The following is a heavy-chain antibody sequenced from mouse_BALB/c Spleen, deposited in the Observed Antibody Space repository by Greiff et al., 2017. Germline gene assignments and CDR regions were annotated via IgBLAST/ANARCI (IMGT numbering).Heavy chain of an antibody. J-gene: IGHJ4*01. V-gene: IGHV14-3*02. CDR1: GFNIKDTY. CDR3: NGGDAMDY. CDR2: IDPANGNT. Sequence: VQLQQSGAELVKPGASVKLSCTASGFNIKDTYMHWVKQRPEQGLEWIGRIDPANGNTKYDPKFQGKATITADTSSNTAYLQLSSLTSEDTAVYYCNGGDAMDYWGQGTSVTVSS.